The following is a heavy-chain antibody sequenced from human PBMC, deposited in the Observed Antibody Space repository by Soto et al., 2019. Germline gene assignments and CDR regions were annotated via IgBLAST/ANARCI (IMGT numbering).Heavy chain of an antibody. CDR3: AREGDCSSTSCYGPIFNY. CDR2: IIPILGIA. CDR1: GGTFSSYT. D-gene: IGHD2-2*01. J-gene: IGHJ4*02. V-gene: IGHV1-69*04. Sequence: SVKVSCKASGGTFSSYTISWVRQAPGQGLEWMGRIIPILGIANYAQKFQGRVTITADKSTSTAYMELSSLRSEDTAVYYCAREGDCSSTSCYGPIFNYWGQGTLVTVSS.